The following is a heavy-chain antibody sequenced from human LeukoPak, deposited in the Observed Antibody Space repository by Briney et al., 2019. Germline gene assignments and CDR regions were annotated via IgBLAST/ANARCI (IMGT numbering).Heavy chain of an antibody. CDR1: GFTFSSYA. CDR3: ARLRYYAVDV. CDR2: ISYDGSNK. V-gene: IGHV3-30-3*01. J-gene: IGHJ6*02. Sequence: GRSLRLSCAASGFTFSSYAMHWVRQAPGKGLEWVAVISYDGSNKYYADSVKGRFTISRDNAKSSLFLQMNSLRAEDTAVYFCARLRYYAVDVWGQGTTVIVSS.